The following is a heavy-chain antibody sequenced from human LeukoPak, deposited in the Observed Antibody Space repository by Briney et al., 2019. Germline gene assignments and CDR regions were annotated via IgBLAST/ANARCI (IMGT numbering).Heavy chain of an antibody. Sequence: PGGSLRLSCAASGFTFSSYAMHWVRQAPGKGLEWVAVISYDGSNKYYADSVKGRFTISRDTSKNTLYLQMNSLRAEDTAVYYCARGGGIAAAGTTYYFDYWGQGTLVTVSS. CDR2: ISYDGSNK. CDR3: ARGGGIAAAGTTYYFDY. J-gene: IGHJ4*02. V-gene: IGHV3-30-3*01. D-gene: IGHD6-13*01. CDR1: GFTFSSYA.